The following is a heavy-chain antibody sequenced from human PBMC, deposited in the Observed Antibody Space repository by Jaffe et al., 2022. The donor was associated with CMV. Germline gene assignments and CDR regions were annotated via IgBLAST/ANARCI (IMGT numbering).Heavy chain of an antibody. Sequence: QVQLQQWGAGLLKPSETLSLTCAVYGGSFSGYYWSWIRQPPGKGLEWIGEINHSGSTNYNPSLKSRVTISVDTSKNQFSLKLSSVTAADTAVYYCARARWKYSSSSRYYYYMDVWGKGTTVTVSS. J-gene: IGHJ6*03. D-gene: IGHD6-6*01. CDR1: GGSFSGYY. CDR2: INHSGST. CDR3: ARARWKYSSSSRYYYYMDV. V-gene: IGHV4-34*01.